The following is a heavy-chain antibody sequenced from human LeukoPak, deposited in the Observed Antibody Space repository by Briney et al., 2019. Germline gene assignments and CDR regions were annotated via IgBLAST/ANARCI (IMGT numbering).Heavy chain of an antibody. CDR2: ISSSSNYL. Sequence: KAGGSLRLSCAASGFTFSSYSMSWVRQAPGKGLEWVSFISSSSNYLYYADSVKGRFTISRDNAKNSLYLQMNSLRAEDTAVYYCARDVAARPRWFAPWGQGTLVTVSS. J-gene: IGHJ5*02. CDR1: GFTFSSYS. D-gene: IGHD6-6*01. V-gene: IGHV3-21*01. CDR3: ARDVAARPRWFAP.